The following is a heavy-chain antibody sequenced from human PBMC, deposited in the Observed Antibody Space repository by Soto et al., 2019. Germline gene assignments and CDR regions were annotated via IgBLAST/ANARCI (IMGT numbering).Heavy chain of an antibody. J-gene: IGHJ4*02. CDR3: ARDWSLEVLPDY. V-gene: IGHV1-18*01. Sequence: QVQLVQAGVEVRQPGASVKVSCKASGYTFTTYGISWVRQAPGQGPEWMGWISTYNGNTQLAQKFQGRVTMTTDTSKNTAYMELRSLTSHDKAVYYCARDWSLEVLPDYWGQGTLVPVSS. CDR1: GYTFTTYG. D-gene: IGHD3-10*01. CDR2: ISTYNGNT.